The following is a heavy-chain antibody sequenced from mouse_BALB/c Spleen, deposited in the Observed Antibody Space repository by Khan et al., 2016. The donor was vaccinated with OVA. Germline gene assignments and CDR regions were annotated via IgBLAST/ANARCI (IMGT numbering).Heavy chain of an antibody. D-gene: IGHD2-14*01. CDR2: IFPGSDTP. V-gene: IGHV1-77*01. Sequence: QVQLQESGPELVKPGASLKVSCKASGYTFTDYIIGWVNQSTRQGLEWIGDIFPGSDTPYYNEKFKDKATLTADKSSNPAYLQLSSLTSEDSAVYFCARGGYSVFAYWGQGTLVTVSA. CDR3: ARGGYSVFAY. J-gene: IGHJ3*01. CDR1: GYTFTDYI.